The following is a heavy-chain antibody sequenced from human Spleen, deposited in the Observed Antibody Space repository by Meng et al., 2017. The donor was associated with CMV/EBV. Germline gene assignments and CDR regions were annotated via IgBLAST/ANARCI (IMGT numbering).Heavy chain of an antibody. Sequence: SVSYNAMSWVRQAPGKGLEWVSVIYMTGATYYADSLQGRFTISRDISKNTIYLEMNSLRVDDTAVYYCARGSGGWLQFAGEQYYFDYWGRGTLVTVSS. V-gene: IGHV3-53*01. CDR2: IYMTGAT. J-gene: IGHJ4*02. CDR3: ARGSGGWLQFAGEQYYFDY. CDR1: SVSYNA. D-gene: IGHD5-24*01.